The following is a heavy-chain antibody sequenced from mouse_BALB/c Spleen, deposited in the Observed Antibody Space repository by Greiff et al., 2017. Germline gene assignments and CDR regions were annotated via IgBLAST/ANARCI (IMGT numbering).Heavy chain of an antibody. CDR2: INPSSGYT. D-gene: IGHD1-1*01. J-gene: IGHJ3*01. CDR1: GYTFTSYT. Sequence: VKLVESAAELARPGASVKMSCKASGYTFTSYTMHWVKQRPGQGLEWIGYINPSSGYTEYNQKFKDKTTLTADKSSSTAYMQLSSLTSEDSAVYYCARDYGLAYWGQGTLVTVSA. CDR3: ARDYGLAY. V-gene: IGHV1-4*02.